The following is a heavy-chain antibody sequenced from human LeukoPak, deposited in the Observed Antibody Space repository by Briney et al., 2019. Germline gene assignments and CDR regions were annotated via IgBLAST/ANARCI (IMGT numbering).Heavy chain of an antibody. Sequence: ASVKVSCKASGYTFTSYGISWVRQAPGQGLEWMGGIIPIFGTANYAQKFQGRVTITADESTSTAYMELSSLRSEDTAVYYCAREYSSSWYKGFDPWGQGTLVTVSS. CDR2: IIPIFGTA. V-gene: IGHV1-69*13. CDR1: GYTFTSYG. CDR3: AREYSSSWYKGFDP. D-gene: IGHD6-13*01. J-gene: IGHJ5*02.